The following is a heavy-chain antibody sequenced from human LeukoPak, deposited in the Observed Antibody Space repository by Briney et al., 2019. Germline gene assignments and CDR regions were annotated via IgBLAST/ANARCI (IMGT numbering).Heavy chain of an antibody. V-gene: IGHV4-59*12. D-gene: IGHD4-23*01. CDR1: GGSISTYY. Sequence: PSETLSLTCTVSGGSISTYYWSWIRQPPGKGLEWIAWIYYSGSTVYNTSLRRRGAIPFQTSKTQFSLKLNSVTAALTAGLYFARGSITVVPAFDIWGQGTMVTVSS. CDR3: ARGSITVVPAFDI. CDR2: IYYSGST. J-gene: IGHJ3*02.